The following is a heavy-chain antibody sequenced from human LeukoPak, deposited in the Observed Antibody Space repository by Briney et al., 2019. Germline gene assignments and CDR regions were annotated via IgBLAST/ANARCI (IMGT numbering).Heavy chain of an antibody. J-gene: IGHJ4*02. V-gene: IGHV1-46*01. CDR2: IHPNDGDT. Sequence: ASVKVSCRASGYTFTNYYMHWVRQAPGQGLEWMGLIHPNDGDTKYTQEFQDRVTMTRDTSTSTVYMELSSLRSEDTAVYYCATYTQSGAQGVSDYWGQGTLVTVSS. CDR3: ATYTQSGAQGVSDY. CDR1: GYTFTNYY. D-gene: IGHD3-10*01.